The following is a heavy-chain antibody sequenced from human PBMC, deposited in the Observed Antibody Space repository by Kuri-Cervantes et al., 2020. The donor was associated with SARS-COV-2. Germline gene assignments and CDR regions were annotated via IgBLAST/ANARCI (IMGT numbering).Heavy chain of an antibody. J-gene: IGHJ6*02. Sequence: SVKVSCKASGYTFTSYGISWVRQAPGQGLEWMGGIIPIFGTANYAQKFQGRVTITADESTSTAYMELSSLRSEDTAVYYCAREIGYSYGQKKNYYHYYGMDVWGQGTTVTVSS. CDR3: AREIGYSYGQKKNYYHYYGMDV. V-gene: IGHV1-69*13. CDR1: GYTFTSYG. D-gene: IGHD5-18*01. CDR2: IIPIFGTA.